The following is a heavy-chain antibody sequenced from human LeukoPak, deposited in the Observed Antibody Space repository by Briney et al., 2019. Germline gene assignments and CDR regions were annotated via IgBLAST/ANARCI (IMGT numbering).Heavy chain of an antibody. CDR1: GFTFSNYA. J-gene: IGHJ4*02. CDR2: ISGSGGST. V-gene: IGHV3-23*01. CDR3: AKEYYDSSGYYYFDY. D-gene: IGHD3-22*01. Sequence: PGGSLRLSCAASGFTFSNYAMSWVRQAPGKGLEWVSAISGSGGSTYYADSVKGRFTISRDNSKNTLYLQMNSLRAEDTAVYYCAKEYYDSSGYYYFDYWGQGTLVTVSS.